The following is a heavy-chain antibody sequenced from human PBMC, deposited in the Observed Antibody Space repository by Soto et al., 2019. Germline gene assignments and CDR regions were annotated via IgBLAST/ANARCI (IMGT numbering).Heavy chain of an antibody. D-gene: IGHD2-15*01. J-gene: IGHJ2*01. CDR3: ARCYCSVGSCYSCWHFDL. Sequence: QVQLVQSGSEVKKPGASVKVSCKASGYTFTNYGMSWVRQAHGQGLEWMGWISAYNGNTNHAQNFQGRVTMTTDTSTNTAYMELRSLRSDDTAVYYCARCYCSVGSCYSCWHFDLWGRGALVTVSS. V-gene: IGHV1-18*01. CDR2: ISAYNGNT. CDR1: GYTFTNYG.